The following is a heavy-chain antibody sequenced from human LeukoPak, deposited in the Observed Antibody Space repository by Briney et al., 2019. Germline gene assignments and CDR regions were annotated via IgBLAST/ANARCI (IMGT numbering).Heavy chain of an antibody. CDR2: ISYDGSNK. CDR3: ARGHGDYFDY. J-gene: IGHJ4*02. CDR1: GFDFQNHV. D-gene: IGHD4-17*01. V-gene: IGHV3-30-3*01. Sequence: GGSLRLSCAASGFDFQNHVIHWVRQVPGKGLEWVAVISYDGSNKYYADSVKGRFTISRDNSKNTLYLQMNSLRAEDTAVYYCARGHGDYFDYWGQGTLVTVSS.